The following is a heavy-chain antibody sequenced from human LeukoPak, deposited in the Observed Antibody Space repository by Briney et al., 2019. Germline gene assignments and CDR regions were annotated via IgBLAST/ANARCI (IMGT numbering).Heavy chain of an antibody. Sequence: GGSLRLSCAASGFNYSSYTMNWVRQAPGMGLEWLSYISASRGITYYADSVKGRFTISRDNAKNSLYLQMNSLRAEDTAVYYCVRGSLASGVVVYYYYYLDVWGKGTTVTVSS. CDR1: GFNYSSYT. CDR3: VRGSLASGVVVYYYYYLDV. V-gene: IGHV3-48*01. J-gene: IGHJ6*03. D-gene: IGHD3-3*01. CDR2: ISASRGIT.